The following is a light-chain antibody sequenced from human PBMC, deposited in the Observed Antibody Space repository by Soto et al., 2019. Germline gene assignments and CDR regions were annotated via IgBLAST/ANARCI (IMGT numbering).Light chain of an antibody. Sequence: DIQMAQSPSSLSASVGDRITITCQASQDITNYVNWYQQKPGKAPKVLISEASNLETGVPSRLSGSGSGTHSTFSISSLQPEDIATYYCQQYDNRPLTFGGGTKVEVK. V-gene: IGKV1-33*01. CDR1: QDITNY. CDR3: QQYDNRPLT. CDR2: EAS. J-gene: IGKJ4*01.